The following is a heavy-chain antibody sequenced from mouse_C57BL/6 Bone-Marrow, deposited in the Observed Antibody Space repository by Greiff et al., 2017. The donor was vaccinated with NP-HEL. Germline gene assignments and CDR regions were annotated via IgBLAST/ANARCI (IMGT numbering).Heavy chain of an antibody. CDR1: GFTFSDYG. Sequence: EVKLMESGGGLVKPGGSLKLSCAASGFTFSDYGMHWVRQAPEKGLEWVAYISSGSSTIYYADTVKGRFTISRDNAKNTLFLQMTSLRAEDTAMYYWAIDSSGPGFAYWGQGTLVTVSA. D-gene: IGHD3-2*02. V-gene: IGHV5-17*01. J-gene: IGHJ3*01. CDR2: ISSGSSTI. CDR3: AIDSSGPGFAY.